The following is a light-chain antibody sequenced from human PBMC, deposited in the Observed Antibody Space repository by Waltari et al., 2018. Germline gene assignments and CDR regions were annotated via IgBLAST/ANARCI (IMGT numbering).Light chain of an antibody. J-gene: IGKJ1*01. V-gene: IGKV1-5*03. Sequence: DIQMTQSPSTLSASVGDSVTITGRASQSISSWLAWYQQKPGKAPKLLIDKASSLESGVPSRFSGSGSVTEFTLTISSLQPDDFATYYCQQYNTYSGTFGQGTKVEIK. CDR3: QQYNTYSGT. CDR1: QSISSW. CDR2: KAS.